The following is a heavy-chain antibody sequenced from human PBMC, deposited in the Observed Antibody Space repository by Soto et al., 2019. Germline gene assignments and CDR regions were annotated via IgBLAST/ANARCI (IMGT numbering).Heavy chain of an antibody. Sequence: GGSLRLSCVASGITFVSRAMNWGRQAPGKGLEWVSYITDSSDTVHYADSVRGRFTISRDNAESSLYLQMNSLRDEDTAVYFCARDFGHGYYLDYWGRGTLVTVSS. CDR3: ARDFGHGYYLDY. CDR2: ITDSSDTV. J-gene: IGHJ4*02. V-gene: IGHV3-48*02. CDR1: GITFVSRA. D-gene: IGHD3-3*01.